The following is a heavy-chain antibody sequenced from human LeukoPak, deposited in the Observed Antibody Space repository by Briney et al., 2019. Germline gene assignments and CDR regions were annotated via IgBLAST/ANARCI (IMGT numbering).Heavy chain of an antibody. CDR1: GFTFSSYG. CDR2: ISGSGGST. CDR3: ASGAAAADDAFDI. D-gene: IGHD6-13*01. Sequence: GGSLRLSCAASGFTFSSYGMSWVRQAPGKGLEWVSAISGSGGSTYYADSVKGRFTISRDNSKNTMYLQMNSLRAEDTAVYYCASGAAAADDAFDIWGQGTMVTVSS. V-gene: IGHV3-23*01. J-gene: IGHJ3*02.